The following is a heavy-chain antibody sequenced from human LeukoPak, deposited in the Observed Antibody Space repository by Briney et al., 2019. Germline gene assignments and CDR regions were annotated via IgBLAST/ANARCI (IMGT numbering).Heavy chain of an antibody. J-gene: IGHJ4*02. V-gene: IGHV1-69*13. CDR1: GYSFTSNY. D-gene: IGHD6-19*01. Sequence: GASVKVSCKASGYSFTSNYIHWVRQAPGQGLEWMGGIIPIFGTANYAQKFQGRVTITADESTSTAYMELSSLRSEDTAVYYCARASVAGYFDYWGQGTLVTVSS. CDR2: IIPIFGTA. CDR3: ARASVAGYFDY.